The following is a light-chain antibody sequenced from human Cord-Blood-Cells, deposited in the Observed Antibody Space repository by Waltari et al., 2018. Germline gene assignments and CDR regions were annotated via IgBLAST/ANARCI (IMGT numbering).Light chain of an antibody. CDR1: SSDVGGYNY. CDR3: SSYTSSSTWV. V-gene: IGLV2-14*01. Sequence: QSALTQPASVSGSPGQSITLSCTGTSSDVGGYNYVSWYQQHPGKAPKRMLYDVSKRPSGVSNRFSGSKSGNTASLTISGLQAEDEADYYCSSYTSSSTWVFGGGTKLTVL. CDR2: DVS. J-gene: IGLJ3*02.